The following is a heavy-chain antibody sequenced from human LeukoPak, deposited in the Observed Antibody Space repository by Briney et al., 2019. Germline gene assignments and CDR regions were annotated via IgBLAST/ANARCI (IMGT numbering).Heavy chain of an antibody. CDR3: ARGPAGPYYFDY. D-gene: IGHD2-2*01. V-gene: IGHV4-59*01. Sequence: SSETLSLTCTVSGGSISTYYWTWIRQPPGKGLEWIGYIYYSGSTNYNPSLRSRVTISLDTSKNQFSLKLSSVTAADTAVYYCARGPAGPYYFDYWGQGTLVTVSS. CDR2: IYYSGST. CDR1: GGSISTYY. J-gene: IGHJ4*02.